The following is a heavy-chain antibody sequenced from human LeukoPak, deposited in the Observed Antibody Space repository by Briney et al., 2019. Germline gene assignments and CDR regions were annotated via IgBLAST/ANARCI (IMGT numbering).Heavy chain of an antibody. D-gene: IGHD3-22*01. CDR1: GGSISSSSYY. J-gene: IGHJ3*02. Sequence: PSETLSLTCTVSGGSISSSSYYWGWIRQPPGKGLEWIGSIYYSGSTYYNPSLKSRVTISVDTSKNQFSLRLSSVTAADTAVYYCARVGSSSGYDAFDIWGQGTMVTVSS. CDR2: IYYSGST. CDR3: ARVGSSSGYDAFDI. V-gene: IGHV4-39*07.